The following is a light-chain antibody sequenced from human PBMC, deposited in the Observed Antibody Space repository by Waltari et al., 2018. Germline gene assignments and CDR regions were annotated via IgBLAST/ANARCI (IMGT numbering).Light chain of an antibody. CDR3: QQYNTYPLT. CDR1: QYISSW. J-gene: IGKJ5*01. V-gene: IGKV1-5*03. CDR2: KAS. Sequence: DIQMTQSPSTLSASVGDRVTITCRASQYISSWLAWYQQKPGKAPKLLIYKASILESGVPSRVSGSESGTEFTLTISSLQPDDFATYYCQQYNTYPLTFGQGTRLEI.